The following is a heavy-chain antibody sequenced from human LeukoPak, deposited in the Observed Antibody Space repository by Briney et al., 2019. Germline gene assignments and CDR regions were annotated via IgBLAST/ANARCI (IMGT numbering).Heavy chain of an antibody. J-gene: IGHJ4*02. CDR3: ARAMDC. CDR2: TSGDSKVI. CDR1: GFTLKSHN. V-gene: IGHV3-21*04. Sequence: GGSLRLSCVASGFTLKSHNMNWVRQAPGKGLEWVSFTSGDSKVIYYADSVKGRFTISRDNAKNSLYLQMYSLRAEDTALYYCARAMDCWGQGTLVTVSS.